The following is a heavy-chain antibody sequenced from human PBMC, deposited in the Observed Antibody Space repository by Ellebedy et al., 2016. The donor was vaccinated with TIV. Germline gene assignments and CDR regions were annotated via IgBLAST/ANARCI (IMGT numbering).Heavy chain of an antibody. Sequence: GESLKISCAASGFTFSDYYMSWIRQAPGKGLEWVSYISTSGSTIYYADSVKGRYTISRDNAKNSLYLQMNSLRAEDTAVYYWARSTSPYSSSPSGYWGQGTLVTVSS. CDR2: ISTSGSTI. D-gene: IGHD6-6*01. CDR1: GFTFSDYY. CDR3: ARSTSPYSSSPSGY. J-gene: IGHJ4*02. V-gene: IGHV3-11*01.